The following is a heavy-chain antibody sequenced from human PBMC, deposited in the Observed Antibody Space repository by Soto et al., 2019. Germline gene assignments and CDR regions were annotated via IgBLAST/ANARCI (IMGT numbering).Heavy chain of an antibody. D-gene: IGHD6-19*01. V-gene: IGHV1-69*13. CDR2: IIPIFGTA. CDR3: ARHVRSQWLARYYYYGMDV. Sequence: SVKVSCKASGGTFSSYAISWVRQAPGQGLEWMGGIIPIFGTANYAQKFQGRVTITADESTSTAYMELSSLRSEDTAMYYCARHVRSQWLARYYYYGMDVWGQGTTVTVSS. CDR1: GGTFSSYA. J-gene: IGHJ6*02.